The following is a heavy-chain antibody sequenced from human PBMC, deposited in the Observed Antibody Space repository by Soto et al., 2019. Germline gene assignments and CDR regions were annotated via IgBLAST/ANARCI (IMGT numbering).Heavy chain of an antibody. Sequence: SETLSLTCTVIGDCVSSNNYYWSWLRQRPGKGLEWIGYIHYSGDSYDNPSLTSRITMSMDVSKNQFSLNLRSVTAADTAIYYCARDVNDSSGSQGFDYWGQGTLVTVS. CDR2: IHYSGDS. J-gene: IGHJ4*02. V-gene: IGHV4-31*03. CDR1: GDCVSSNNYY. CDR3: ARDVNDSSGSQGFDY. D-gene: IGHD3-22*01.